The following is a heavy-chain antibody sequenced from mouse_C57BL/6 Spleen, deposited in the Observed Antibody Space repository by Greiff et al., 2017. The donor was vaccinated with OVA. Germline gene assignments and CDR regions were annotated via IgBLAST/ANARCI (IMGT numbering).Heavy chain of an antibody. Sequence: QVQLQQSGAELARPGASVKMSCKASGYTFTSYTMHWVKQRPGQGLEWIGYINPSSGYTKYNQKFKDKATLTADKSSSTAYMQLSSLTSEDSAVYYCARSSTTVFDYWGQGTTLTVSS. J-gene: IGHJ2*01. D-gene: IGHD1-1*01. CDR2: INPSSGYT. V-gene: IGHV1-4*01. CDR1: GYTFTSYT. CDR3: ARSSTTVFDY.